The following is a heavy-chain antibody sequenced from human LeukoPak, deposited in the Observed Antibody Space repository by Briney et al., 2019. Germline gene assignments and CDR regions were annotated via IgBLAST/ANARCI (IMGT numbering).Heavy chain of an antibody. D-gene: IGHD5-24*01. CDR3: AKAGDGYNYLLYFDY. CDR1: GFTFSSYA. V-gene: IGHV3-23*01. J-gene: IGHJ4*02. CDR2: ISGSGGST. Sequence: GGSLRLSCAASGFTFSSYAMSWVRQAPGKGLEWVSAISGSGGSTYYADSVKGRFTISRDNSKNTLYLQMNSLRAEDTAVYYCAKAGDGYNYLLYFDYWGQGTLVIVSS.